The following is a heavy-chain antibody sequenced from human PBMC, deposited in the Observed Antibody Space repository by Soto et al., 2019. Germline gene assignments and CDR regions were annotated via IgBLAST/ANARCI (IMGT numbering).Heavy chain of an antibody. Sequence: QVQLQESGPGLVKPSETLSLTCTVSGGSVSSESHYWGWIRQTSGKGLEWIGYIYYTGSTNYNPSLKGRVTMSVNTSRDQVPLKLRSVTRADTAVYYCERDQYDFRNGSYYYAMEAWGKRTKVTVSS. CDR1: GGSVSSESHY. D-gene: IGHD3-3*01. CDR3: ERDQYDFRNGSYYYAMEA. V-gene: IGHV4-61*01. CDR2: IYYTGST. J-gene: IGHJ6*04.